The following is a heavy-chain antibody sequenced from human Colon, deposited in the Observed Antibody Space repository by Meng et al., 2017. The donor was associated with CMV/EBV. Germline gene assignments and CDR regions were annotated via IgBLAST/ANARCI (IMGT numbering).Heavy chain of an antibody. J-gene: IGHJ3*01. D-gene: IGHD2-8*02. V-gene: IGHV4-38-2*01. CDR1: GHSMSAGYC. CDR3: ARSREENVLVPTSIRRRMYAFDV. CDR2: ISHSMST. Sequence: SETLSLTCSVSGHSMSAGYCWGWIRQPPGKGLEWIGSISHSMSTFYNPSLKGRVIISLDTSKNQFSLRLDSVTASDTAVYYCARSREENVLVPTSIRRRMYAFDVWGQGTMVTVSS.